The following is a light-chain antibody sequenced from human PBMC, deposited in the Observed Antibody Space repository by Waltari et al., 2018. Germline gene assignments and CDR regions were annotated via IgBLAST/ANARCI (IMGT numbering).Light chain of an antibody. CDR2: VNN. V-gene: IGLV1-44*01. CDR3: AAWDSSLNGFWA. CDR1: SSNIGTNT. J-gene: IGLJ3*02. Sequence: QSVLTQPPSASGTPGQRVTISCSGSSSNIGTNTVNWYQQLPGTAPKLLIYVNNQRPAGVPDLCSGSKSGTSASLAISGLQSEDEADYYCAAWDSSLNGFWAFGGGTKLTVL.